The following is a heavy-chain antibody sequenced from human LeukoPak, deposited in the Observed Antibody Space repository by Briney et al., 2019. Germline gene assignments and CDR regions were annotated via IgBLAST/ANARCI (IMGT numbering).Heavy chain of an antibody. Sequence: SETLSLTCAVYGGSFSGYYWSWIRQPPGKGLEWIGEINYSGSTNYNPSLKSRVTISVDTSKNQFSLKLSSVTAADTAVYYCARGPNYDFWSGYYTSVPEVPLDYWGQGALVTVSS. CDR1: GGSFSGYY. V-gene: IGHV4-34*01. J-gene: IGHJ4*02. CDR2: INYSGST. D-gene: IGHD3-3*01. CDR3: ARGPNYDFWSGYYTSVPEVPLDY.